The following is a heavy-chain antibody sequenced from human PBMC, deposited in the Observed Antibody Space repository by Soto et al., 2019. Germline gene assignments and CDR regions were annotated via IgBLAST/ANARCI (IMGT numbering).Heavy chain of an antibody. CDR3: AGGLVVPAAMGGEEYYYGMDL. CDR2: IFPIFGTA. V-gene: IGHV1-69*01. Sequence: QVQLVQSGAEVKKPGSSVKVSCKASGGTFSSYAISWVRQAPGQGLEWMGGIFPIFGTANYAQKFQGRVTITADESTSTAYMELSSLRSEDTAVYYFAGGLVVPAAMGGEEYYYGMDLWGQGTTVTVSS. D-gene: IGHD2-2*01. J-gene: IGHJ6*02. CDR1: GGTFSSYA.